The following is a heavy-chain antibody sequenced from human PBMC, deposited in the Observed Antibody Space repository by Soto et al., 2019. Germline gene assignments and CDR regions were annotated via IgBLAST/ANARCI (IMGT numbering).Heavy chain of an antibody. J-gene: IGHJ3*02. V-gene: IGHV3-7*05. CDR2: IRKDGSQR. D-gene: IGHD6-25*01. CDR3: ARDVSPGSSGLYFDAFDI. CDR1: EFAFSSYW. Sequence: EVHLVESGGGLVQPGGALTLSCAASEFAFSSYWMTWVRQAQGKGLEWLANIRKDGSQRSYVDSVRGRFTISRDNTKNSLYLQITSMRAEDTAMYFCARDVSPGSSGLYFDAFDIWGQGTMVTVSS.